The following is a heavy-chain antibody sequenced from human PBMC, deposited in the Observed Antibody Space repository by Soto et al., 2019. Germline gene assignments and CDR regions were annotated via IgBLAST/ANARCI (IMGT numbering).Heavy chain of an antibody. V-gene: IGHV4-39*01. CDR2: IYYSGST. J-gene: IGHJ6*01. CDR1: GGSISSSSYY. Sequence: SETLSLTCTVSGGSISSSSYYWGWIRQPPGKGLEWIGSIYYSGSTYYNPSLKSRVTISVDTSKNQFSLKLSSVTFAYTAVYYCASIGGMDVWGQGTTVTVTS. CDR3: ASIGGMDV.